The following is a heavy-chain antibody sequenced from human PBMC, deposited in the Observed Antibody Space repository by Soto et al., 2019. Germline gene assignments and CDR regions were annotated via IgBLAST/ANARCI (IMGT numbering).Heavy chain of an antibody. Sequence: GESLKISCRGSGYSFVSHWISWVRQVPGKGLEWMGRIDPDDSYTFYSPSFEGHVTISVDKSISTTYLQWRSLKASDTAMYFCARSGYSEYDWHTFDVWGQGTMVTVSS. J-gene: IGHJ3*01. CDR1: GYSFVSHW. CDR3: ARSGYSEYDWHTFDV. D-gene: IGHD5-12*01. V-gene: IGHV5-10-1*01. CDR2: IDPDDSYT.